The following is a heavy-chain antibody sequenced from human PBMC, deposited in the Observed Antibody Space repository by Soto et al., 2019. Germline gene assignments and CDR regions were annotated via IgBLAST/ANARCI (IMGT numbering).Heavy chain of an antibody. CDR1: GYTFTNYG. CDR2: ISAYNGNT. Sequence: QVQLVQSGAEVKKPGASVKVSCKASGYTFTNYGISWVRQAPGQGLEWMGWISAYNGNTNYAQKFQGRVTMTTDTSTSTAYMELRSLSSDDTALYYCARAQRIALPGTYFDYWGQGTLVTVSS. V-gene: IGHV1-18*01. CDR3: ARAQRIALPGTYFDY. D-gene: IGHD6-19*01. J-gene: IGHJ4*02.